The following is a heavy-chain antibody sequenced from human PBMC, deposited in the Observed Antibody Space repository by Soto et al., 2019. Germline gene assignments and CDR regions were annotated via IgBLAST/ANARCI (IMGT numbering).Heavy chain of an antibody. CDR3: AREDGYNYSPYYYYYYGMDV. V-gene: IGHV3-11*01. J-gene: IGHJ6*02. D-gene: IGHD5-12*01. CDR2: ISSSGRTI. CDR1: GFTFSDYY. Sequence: QVQLVESGGGLVKPGGSLRLSCAASGFTFSDYYMSWIRQAPGKGLEWVSYISSSGRTIYYADSVKGRFTISRDNAKNALYLQMNSLRAEETAVYYCAREDGYNYSPYYYYYYGMDVWGQGTTVTVSS.